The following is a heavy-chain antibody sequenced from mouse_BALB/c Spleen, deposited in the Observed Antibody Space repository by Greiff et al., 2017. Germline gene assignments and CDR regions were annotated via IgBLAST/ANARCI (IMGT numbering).Heavy chain of an antibody. Sequence: VQLQQSGPELVKPGASVKISCKASGYAFSSSWMNWVKQRPGQGLEWIGRIYPGDGDTNYNGKFKGKATLTADKSSSTAYMQLSSLTSVDSAVYFCARSWYDYDVPYWGQGTLVTVSA. D-gene: IGHD2-4*01. J-gene: IGHJ3*01. V-gene: IGHV1-82*01. CDR2: IYPGDGDT. CDR3: ARSWYDYDVPY. CDR1: GYAFSSSW.